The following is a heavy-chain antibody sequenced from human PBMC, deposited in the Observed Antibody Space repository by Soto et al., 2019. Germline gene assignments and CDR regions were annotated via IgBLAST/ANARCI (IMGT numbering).Heavy chain of an antibody. CDR1: GFTFSSYA. Sequence: GGSLRLSCAASGFTFSSYAMHWVRQAPGKGLEWVAVISYDGSNKYYADSVKGRFTISRDNSKNTLYLQMNSLRAEDTAVYYCARDTAMVGGYFDYWGQGTLVTVS. CDR3: ARDTAMVGGYFDY. J-gene: IGHJ4*02. D-gene: IGHD5-18*01. V-gene: IGHV3-30-3*01. CDR2: ISYDGSNK.